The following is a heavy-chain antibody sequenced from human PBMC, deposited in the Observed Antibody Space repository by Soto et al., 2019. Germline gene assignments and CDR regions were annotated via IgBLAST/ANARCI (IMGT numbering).Heavy chain of an antibody. CDR1: GFTFSSYA. CDR3: ARDTGREYYDSSGYYYGPDY. Sequence: QVQLVESGGGVVQPGRSLRLSCAASGFTFSSYAMHWVRQAPGKGLEWVAVISYDGSNKYYADSVKGRFTISRDNSKNTLYLQMNSLRAEDTAVYYCARDTGREYYDSSGYYYGPDYWGQGTLVTVSS. CDR2: ISYDGSNK. D-gene: IGHD3-22*01. V-gene: IGHV3-30-3*01. J-gene: IGHJ4*02.